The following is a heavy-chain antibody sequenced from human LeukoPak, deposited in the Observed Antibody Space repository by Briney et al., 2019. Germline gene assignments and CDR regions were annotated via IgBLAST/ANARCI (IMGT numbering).Heavy chain of an antibody. V-gene: IGHV1-69*13. J-gene: IGHJ5*02. Sequence: SVRVSCKASRGTFSSYAISWVRQAPGQGLEWMGGIIPILGTANYAQKFQGRVTIPADEFTSTAYMELSSLRSEDTAVYYCARDRPGRYCSSTRCYMASPFDPWGQGTLVTVSS. CDR3: ARDRPGRYCSSTRCYMASPFDP. CDR1: RGTFSSYA. CDR2: IIPILGTA. D-gene: IGHD2-2*02.